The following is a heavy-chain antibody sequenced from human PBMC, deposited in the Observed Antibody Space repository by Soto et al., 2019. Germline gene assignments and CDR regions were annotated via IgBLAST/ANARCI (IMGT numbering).Heavy chain of an antibody. J-gene: IGHJ5*02. Sequence: TGGSLRLSCAASGFTFSSYWMSWVRQAPGKGLEWVANIKQDGSEKYYVDSVKGRFTISRDNAKNSLYLQMNSPRAEDTAVYYCARGLIRGGWYPIGHWGQGTLVPVSS. CDR1: GFTFSSYW. D-gene: IGHD6-19*01. CDR2: IKQDGSEK. CDR3: ARGLIRGGWYPIGH. V-gene: IGHV3-7*03.